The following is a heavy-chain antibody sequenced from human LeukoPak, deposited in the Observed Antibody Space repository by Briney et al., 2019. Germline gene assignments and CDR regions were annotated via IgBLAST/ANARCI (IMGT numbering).Heavy chain of an antibody. CDR3: AKDQDVAAAGTWGSIDY. D-gene: IGHD6-13*01. CDR1: GFTFSNYG. Sequence: PGRSLRLSCAASGFTFSNYGMHWVRQAPGKGLEWVAVISYDGSNKYYADSVKGRFTISRDNSKNALYLQMNSLRAEDTAVYYCAKDQDVAAAGTWGSIDYWGQGTLVTVSS. CDR2: ISYDGSNK. J-gene: IGHJ4*02. V-gene: IGHV3-30*18.